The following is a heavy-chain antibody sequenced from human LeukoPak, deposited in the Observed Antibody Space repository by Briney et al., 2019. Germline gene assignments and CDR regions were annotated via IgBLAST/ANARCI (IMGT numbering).Heavy chain of an antibody. D-gene: IGHD3-16*01. CDR3: SITIGRDVGLYVY. J-gene: IGHJ4*02. CDR1: NGSFSGYY. V-gene: IGHV4-34*06. CDR2: SNESGST. Sequence: PSETLSLTCSVYNGSFSGYYWSWIRQPPGKGLEWIGESNESGSTNYNPSLKSRVTISVDTSKDQFSLRLASVYWASAPVYYCSITIGRDVGLYVYWGQGTLVTVSS.